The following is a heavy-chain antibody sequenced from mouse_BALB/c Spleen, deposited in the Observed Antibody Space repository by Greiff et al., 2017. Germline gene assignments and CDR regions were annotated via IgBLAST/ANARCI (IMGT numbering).Heavy chain of an antibody. CDR1: GYTFTSYW. Sequence: QVQLQQPGAELVRPGASVKLSCKASGYTFTSYWINWVKQRPGQGLEWIGNIYPSDSYTNYNQKFKDKATLTVDKSSSTAYMQLSSPTSEDSAVYYCRRKGRYGFAYWGQGTLVTVSA. D-gene: IGHD1-2*01. V-gene: IGHV1-69*02. CDR2: IYPSDSYT. CDR3: RRKGRYGFAY. J-gene: IGHJ3*01.